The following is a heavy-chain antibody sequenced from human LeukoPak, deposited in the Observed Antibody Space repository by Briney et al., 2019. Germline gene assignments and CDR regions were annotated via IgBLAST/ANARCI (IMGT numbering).Heavy chain of an antibody. CDR3: ARGLGGYSEPIDY. CDR1: GGSISSSSYY. Sequence: SETLSLTCTVSGGSISSSSYYWGWIRQSPGKGLEWIGSMYYSGSTYYNPSLKSRVTISVDTSKNQFSLKLSSVTAADTAVYYCARGLGGYSEPIDYWGQGTLVTVSS. J-gene: IGHJ4*02. V-gene: IGHV4-39*07. D-gene: IGHD5-18*01. CDR2: MYYSGST.